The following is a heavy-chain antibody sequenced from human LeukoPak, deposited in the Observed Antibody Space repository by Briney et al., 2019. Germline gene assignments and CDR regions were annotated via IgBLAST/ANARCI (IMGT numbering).Heavy chain of an antibody. D-gene: IGHD2-21*02. Sequence: GGSLRLSCAASGFTFSSYGMHWVRQAPGKGLEWVAVISYDGSNKYYADSVKGRFTISRDNSKNTLYLQMNSLRAEDTAVYYCAKDHIVVVTATPYFQHWGQGTLVTVSS. CDR3: AKDHIVVVTATPYFQH. CDR1: GFTFSSYG. J-gene: IGHJ1*01. V-gene: IGHV3-30*18. CDR2: ISYDGSNK.